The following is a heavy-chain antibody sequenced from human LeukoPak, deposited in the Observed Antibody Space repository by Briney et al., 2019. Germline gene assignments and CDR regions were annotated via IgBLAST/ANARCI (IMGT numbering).Heavy chain of an antibody. V-gene: IGHV3-20*04. CDR3: ANGAVYCTSPKYPTGSAPSCFAH. J-gene: IGHJ4*02. CDR1: GFTFDDYA. CDR2: INWSGTSA. Sequence: GGSLRLSCAASGFTFDDYAMIWVRQRPGRGLEWVSSINWSGTSADYADSVKGRFTISRDNSKNTLYLQMSSLRPEDTAVYYCANGAVYCTSPKYPTGSAPSCFAHWGQGTLVAVSS. D-gene: IGHD2-2*01.